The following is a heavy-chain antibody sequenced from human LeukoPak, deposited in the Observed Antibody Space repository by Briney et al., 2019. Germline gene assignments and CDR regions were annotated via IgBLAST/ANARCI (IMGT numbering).Heavy chain of an antibody. D-gene: IGHD3-10*01. Sequence: ASVKVSCKASGYTFTGYYMHWVRQAPGQGLEWMGWINPNSGGTNYAQKFQGRVTMTRDTSISTAYMELGRLRSDDTAVYYCARDGSGSYLNWFDPWGQGTLVTVSS. V-gene: IGHV1-2*02. J-gene: IGHJ5*02. CDR2: INPNSGGT. CDR1: GYTFTGYY. CDR3: ARDGSGSYLNWFDP.